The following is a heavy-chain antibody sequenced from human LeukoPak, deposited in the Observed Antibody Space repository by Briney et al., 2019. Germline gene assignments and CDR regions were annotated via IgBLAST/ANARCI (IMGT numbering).Heavy chain of an antibody. Sequence: PGGSLRLSCAASGFTFSSYAMSWVRQAPGKGLEWVSGVSGSGDRTYFADSVKGRFTISRDNSKNTLSLQMNSLRAEDTAVYYCATDRGITLTASFDFWGQGTLVTVSS. J-gene: IGHJ4*02. CDR3: ATDRGITLTASFDF. D-gene: IGHD6-19*01. V-gene: IGHV3-23*01. CDR2: VSGSGDRT. CDR1: GFTFSSYA.